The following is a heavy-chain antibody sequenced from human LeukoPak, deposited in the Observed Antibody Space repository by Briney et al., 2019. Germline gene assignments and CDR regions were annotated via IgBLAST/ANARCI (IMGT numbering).Heavy chain of an antibody. CDR1: GGSFSGYY. CDR2: INHSGST. CDR3: ARGYSSSWYNYYYGMDV. Sequence: PSETLSLTCAVYGGSFSGYYWSWIRQPPGKGLEWIGEINHSGSTNYNPSHKSRVTISVDTSKNQFSLKLSSVTAADTAVYYCARGYSSSWYNYYYGMDVWGQGTTVTVSS. J-gene: IGHJ6*02. V-gene: IGHV4-34*01. D-gene: IGHD6-13*01.